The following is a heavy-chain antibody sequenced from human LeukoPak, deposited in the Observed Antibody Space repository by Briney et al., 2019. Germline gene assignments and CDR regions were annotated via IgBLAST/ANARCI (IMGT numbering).Heavy chain of an antibody. D-gene: IGHD7-27*01. CDR3: AKDGDAGTSYYFYYMDV. Sequence: PGRSLRLSCAASGFTFSDYGMQWVRQAPGKGVEWVAVIWHDGSNKYYADCVEGRFTISRDSSKNTLYLQMNSLRAEDTAVYYCAKDGDAGTSYYFYYMDVWGKGTTVTVSS. V-gene: IGHV3-33*06. CDR1: GFTFSDYG. CDR2: IWHDGSNK. J-gene: IGHJ6*03.